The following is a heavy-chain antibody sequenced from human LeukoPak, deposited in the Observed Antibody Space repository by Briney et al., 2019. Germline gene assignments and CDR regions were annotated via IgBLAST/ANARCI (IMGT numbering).Heavy chain of an antibody. CDR2: IWYDGSNK. Sequence: PGRSLRLSCAASGFTFSSYGMHWVRQAPGKGLEWVAVIWYDGSNKYYADSVKGRFTISRDNSKNTLYLQMNSLRAEDTAVYYCAKDQGGSSSYFDYWGQGTLVTVSS. J-gene: IGHJ4*02. V-gene: IGHV3-33*06. D-gene: IGHD1-26*01. CDR3: AKDQGGSSSYFDY. CDR1: GFTFSSYG.